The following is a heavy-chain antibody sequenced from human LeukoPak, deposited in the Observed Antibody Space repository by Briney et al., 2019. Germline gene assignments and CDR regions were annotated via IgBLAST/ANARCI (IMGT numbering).Heavy chain of an antibody. V-gene: IGHV4-39*07. CDR1: GGSISSSSYY. D-gene: IGHD3-22*01. J-gene: IGHJ4*02. Sequence: SETLSLTCTVSGGSISSSSYYWGWIRQPPGKGLEWIGNMYYSGSTYYNPSLKSRVTISVDTSNNQFSLKLSSVTAADTAVYYCARDAYTSGYPTDYWGQGTLVTVSS. CDR3: ARDAYTSGYPTDY. CDR2: MYYSGST.